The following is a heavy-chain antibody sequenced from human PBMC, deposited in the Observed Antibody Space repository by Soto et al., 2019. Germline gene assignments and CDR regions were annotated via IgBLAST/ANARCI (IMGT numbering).Heavy chain of an antibody. Sequence: GGSLRLSCVGTGLNFDDFAMHWVRQAPGKGLEWVSGITWNSRVLAYADSVKGRFTISRDNARNSLYLQMDSLRDEGTALYYCAKGRYDFWSPYYFDSWGQGTLVTVSS. D-gene: IGHD3-3*01. J-gene: IGHJ4*02. CDR3: AKGRYDFWSPYYFDS. CDR1: GLNFDDFA. V-gene: IGHV3-9*01. CDR2: ITWNSRVL.